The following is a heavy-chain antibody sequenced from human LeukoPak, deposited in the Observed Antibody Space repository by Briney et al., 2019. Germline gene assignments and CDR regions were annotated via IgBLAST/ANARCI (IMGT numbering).Heavy chain of an antibody. Sequence: ASVKVSCKASGYTFGTHWMHWVRQAPGQGLEWMGIINPSGDVRSYAQKFKGRVTVTRDMSTRTVYMELSDLRPEDTAVYYCARDYSGEWEQLTGWWFDPWVQGTLVTVSS. CDR3: ARDYSGEWEQLTGWWFDP. J-gene: IGHJ5*02. D-gene: IGHD1-26*01. CDR1: GYTFGTHW. V-gene: IGHV1-46*01. CDR2: INPSGDVR.